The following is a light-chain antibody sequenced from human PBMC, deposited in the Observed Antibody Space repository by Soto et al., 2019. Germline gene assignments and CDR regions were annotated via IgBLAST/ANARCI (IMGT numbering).Light chain of an antibody. CDR2: GAS. V-gene: IGKV3-20*01. CDR1: QILSSSY. CDR3: QQDSSSPRT. J-gene: IGKJ1*01. Sequence: EIVLSQCPGTLSLSPGERATLSCRASQILSSSYLAWYQQKPGQAPRLLIYGASRRATGIPARFNGSGSRTDFTLTISSLEPEDFAVYYCQQDSSSPRTFGQGTKVDIK.